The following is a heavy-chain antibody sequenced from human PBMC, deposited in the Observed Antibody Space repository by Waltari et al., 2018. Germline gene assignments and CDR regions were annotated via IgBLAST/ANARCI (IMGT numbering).Heavy chain of an antibody. CDR2: INHSGST. CDR1: GGSFSGSY. Sequence: QVQLQQWGAGLLKPSENLSLTCAVYGGSFSGSYWSWIGQPPGKGLEWIGEINHSGSTHYNPSLKSRVTISVDTSKNQFSLKLSSVTAADTAVYYCARGQYYSSGLWYYYYYYMDVWGKGTTVTVSS. D-gene: IGHD6-25*01. J-gene: IGHJ6*03. V-gene: IGHV4-34*01. CDR3: ARGQYYSSGLWYYYYYYMDV.